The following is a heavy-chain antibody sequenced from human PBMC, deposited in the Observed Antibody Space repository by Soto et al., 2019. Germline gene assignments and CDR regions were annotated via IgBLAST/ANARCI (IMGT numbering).Heavy chain of an antibody. J-gene: IGHJ4*02. D-gene: IGHD2-15*01. CDR2: INPSGGST. CDR3: VGALNHYYRSGV. CDR1: GYNFTSDY. Sequence: ASVKVDCRASGYNFTSDYMHWVRQPPGPEFKWLGIINPSGGSTSYAQKSQGSVTMTRATSTSTDDMELRSLRSEDTAVYYCVGALNHYYRSGVWGKGTLVTVAS. V-gene: IGHV1-46*01.